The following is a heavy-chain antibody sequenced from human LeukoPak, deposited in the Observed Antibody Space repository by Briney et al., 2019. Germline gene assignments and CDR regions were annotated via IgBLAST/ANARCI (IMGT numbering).Heavy chain of an antibody. Sequence: PSETLSLTCAVYGGSSSGYYWSWIRQPPGKGLEWIGEINHSGSTNYNPSLKSRVTISVDTSKNQFSLKLSSVTAADTAVYYCAGRGYYYDSSGYRYYYYYMDVWGKGTTVTISS. CDR2: INHSGST. CDR3: AGRGYYYDSSGYRYYYYYMDV. J-gene: IGHJ6*03. CDR1: GGSSSGYY. D-gene: IGHD3-22*01. V-gene: IGHV4-34*01.